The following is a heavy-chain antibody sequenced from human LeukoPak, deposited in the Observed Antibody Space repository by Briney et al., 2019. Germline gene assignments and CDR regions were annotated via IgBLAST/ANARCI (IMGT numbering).Heavy chain of an antibody. CDR1: GYTFTGYW. CDR2: ISPSGGST. Sequence: GASVKLSCRAFGYTFTGYWMHWVRQAPGQGPEWMGVISPSGGSTIYAQKFKGRVTITTDTSESTAYMELSSLRSDDTAVYYCAREGLDYWGQGTLVTVSS. CDR3: AREGLDY. V-gene: IGHV1-46*01. J-gene: IGHJ4*02.